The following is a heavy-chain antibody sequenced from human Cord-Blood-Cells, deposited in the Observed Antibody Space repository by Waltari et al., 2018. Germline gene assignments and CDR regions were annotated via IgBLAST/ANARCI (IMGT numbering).Heavy chain of an antibody. V-gene: IGHV4-39*01. CDR2: IYYSGST. CDR3: ARVGITVPDY. D-gene: IGHD3-16*01. CDR1: GGSISSSSYY. J-gene: IGHJ4*02. Sequence: QLQLQESGPGLVKPSETLSLTCTVSGGSISSSSYYCGWIRQPPGKGLEWIGSIYYSGSTYYNPSLKSRVTISVDTSKNQFSLKLSSVTAADTTVYYCARVGITVPDYWGQGTLVTVSS.